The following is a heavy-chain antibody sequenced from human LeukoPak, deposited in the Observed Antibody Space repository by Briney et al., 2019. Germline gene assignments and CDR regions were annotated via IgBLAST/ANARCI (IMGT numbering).Heavy chain of an antibody. CDR1: GGSISSYY. CDR2: IYYSGST. D-gene: IGHD3-10*01. V-gene: IGHV4-59*01. J-gene: IGHJ6*02. Sequence: SETLSLTCTVSGGSISSYYWSWIRQPPGKGLEWIGYIYYSGSTNYNPSLKSRVTISVDTSKNQFSLKPSSVTAADTAVYYCARDRVYGSGSYFNYYYGMGVWGQGTTVTVSS. CDR3: ARDRVYGSGSYFNYYYGMGV.